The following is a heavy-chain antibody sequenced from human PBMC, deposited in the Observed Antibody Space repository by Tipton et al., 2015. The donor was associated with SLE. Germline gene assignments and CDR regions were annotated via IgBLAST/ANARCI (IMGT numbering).Heavy chain of an antibody. CDR3: AGGGVATMGGYAFVI. J-gene: IGHJ3*02. CDR1: GESLSGHY. V-gene: IGHV4-34*01. D-gene: IGHD5-12*01. Sequence: TLSLTCTVYGESLSGHYWVWIRQPPGKGLERIGDINHSGRIDYNPSLMSRDTISEATSKNQFSLTRTSVTSAGTGVYYCAGGGVATMGGYAFVIWGQGTMVTVSS. CDR2: INHSGRI.